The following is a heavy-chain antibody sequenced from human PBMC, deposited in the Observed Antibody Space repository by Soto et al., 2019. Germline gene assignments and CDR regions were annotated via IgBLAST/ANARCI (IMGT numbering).Heavy chain of an antibody. D-gene: IGHD3-3*01. CDR3: ARGTPYYDFWSGSYYYYGMDV. J-gene: IGHJ6*02. CDR2: IYTSGST. V-gene: IGHV4-4*07. CDR1: GGSISSYY. Sequence: SETLSLTCTVSGGSISSYYWSWIRQPTGKGLEWIGRIYTSGSTNYNPSLKSRVTMPVDTSKNQFSLKLSSVTAADTAVYYCARGTPYYDFWSGSYYYYGMDVWGQGTTVTVSS.